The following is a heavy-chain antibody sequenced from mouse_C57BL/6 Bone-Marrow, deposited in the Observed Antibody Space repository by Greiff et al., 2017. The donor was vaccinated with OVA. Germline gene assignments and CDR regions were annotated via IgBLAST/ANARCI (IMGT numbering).Heavy chain of an antibody. CDR2: IDPENGDT. V-gene: IGHV14-4*01. Sequence: EVKLQQSGAELVRPGASVKLSCTASGFNIKDDYMHWVKERPEQGLEWIGWIDPENGDTEYASKFQGKATITADTSSKTVYLHLSSLTSEATAVYYCTTYRYWGQGTTLTVSS. J-gene: IGHJ2*01. CDR1: GFNIKDDY. CDR3: TTYRY.